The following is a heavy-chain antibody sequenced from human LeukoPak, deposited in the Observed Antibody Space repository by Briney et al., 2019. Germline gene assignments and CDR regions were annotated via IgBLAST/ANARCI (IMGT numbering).Heavy chain of an antibody. Sequence: PGGSLRLSCAASGFTFSSYWMHWVRQAPGKGLVWVSRINSDGSRTSYADSVKGRFTISRDNAKNTLYLQMNSLRADDTAVYYCARSMYCGGDCYYYFDYWGQGTLVTVAS. CDR1: GFTFSSYW. CDR3: ARSMYCGGDCYYYFDY. D-gene: IGHD2-21*02. J-gene: IGHJ4*02. CDR2: INSDGSRT. V-gene: IGHV3-74*01.